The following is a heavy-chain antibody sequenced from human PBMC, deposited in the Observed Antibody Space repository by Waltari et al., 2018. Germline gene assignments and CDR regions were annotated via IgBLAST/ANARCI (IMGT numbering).Heavy chain of an antibody. V-gene: IGHV4-34*01. CDR2: INHSGST. J-gene: IGHJ4*02. CDR1: GGSFSGYY. CDR3: ARGRFFYADYIWGSYRYVYFDY. D-gene: IGHD3-16*02. Sequence: QVQLQQWGAGLLKPSETLSLTCAVYGGSFSGYYWSWIRQPLGKGLEWIGEINHSGSTNYNPSLKSRVTISVDTSKNQFSLKLSSVTAADTAVYYCARGRFFYADYIWGSYRYVYFDYWGQGTLVTVSS.